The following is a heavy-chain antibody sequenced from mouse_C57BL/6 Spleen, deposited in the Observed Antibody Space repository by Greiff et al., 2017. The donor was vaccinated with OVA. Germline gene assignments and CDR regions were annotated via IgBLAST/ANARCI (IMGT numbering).Heavy chain of an antibody. CDR3: AREHSNFPMDY. Sequence: DVHLVESEGGLVQPGSSMKLSCTASGFTFSDYYMAWVRQVPEKGLEWVANINYDGSSTYYLDSLKSRFIISRDNAKNILYLQMSSLKSEDTATYYCAREHSNFPMDYWGQGTSVTVSS. J-gene: IGHJ4*01. CDR2: INYDGSST. V-gene: IGHV5-16*01. D-gene: IGHD2-5*01. CDR1: GFTFSDYY.